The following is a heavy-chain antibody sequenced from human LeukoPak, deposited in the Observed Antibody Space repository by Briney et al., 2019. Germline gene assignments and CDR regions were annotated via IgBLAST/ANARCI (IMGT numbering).Heavy chain of an antibody. V-gene: IGHV3-23*01. CDR3: ARDHCVSSGCYEDYYYGMDV. Sequence: PGGSLRLSCAASGFTFRNYAMSWVRQAPGKGLEWVSGTSGSGGSTYYADSVKGRFTISRDNSKNTLYLQMNSLRSDDTAVYFCARDHCVSSGCYEDYYYGMDVWGRGTTVTVSS. J-gene: IGHJ6*02. D-gene: IGHD2-2*01. CDR1: GFTFRNYA. CDR2: TSGSGGST.